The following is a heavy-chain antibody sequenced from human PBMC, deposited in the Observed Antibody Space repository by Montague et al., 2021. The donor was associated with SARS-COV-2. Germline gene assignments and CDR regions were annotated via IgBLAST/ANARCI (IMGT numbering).Heavy chain of an antibody. Sequence: SETLSLTCSVSGDSISSSSYFWGWIRQPPGKGLEWIGSIYYSGSTFYNPSLKSRVTISVDTSKKQFSLKLTSVTAADTALYFCARHGTPGYGPFDSRGQGTLVAVSS. CDR3: ARHGTPGYGPFDS. CDR2: IYYSGST. CDR1: GDSISSSSYF. V-gene: IGHV4-39*01. J-gene: IGHJ4*02. D-gene: IGHD5-12*01.